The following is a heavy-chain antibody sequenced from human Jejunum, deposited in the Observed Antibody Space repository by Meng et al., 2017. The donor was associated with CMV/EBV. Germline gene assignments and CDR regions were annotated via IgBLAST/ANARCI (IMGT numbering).Heavy chain of an antibody. CDR2: INPNSGGT. J-gene: IGHJ5*02. CDR1: GYTFTNYG. Sequence: QVQLVQSVGEVKKPGASVKVSCKASGYTFTNYGITWWRQAPGQGLEWMGRINPNSGGTNYAQKFQGRVTMTRDTSISTAYMELSRLRSDDTAVYYCAHQAVAGTRGWFDPWGQGTLVTVSS. V-gene: IGHV1-2*06. CDR3: AHQAVAGTRGWFDP. D-gene: IGHD6-19*01.